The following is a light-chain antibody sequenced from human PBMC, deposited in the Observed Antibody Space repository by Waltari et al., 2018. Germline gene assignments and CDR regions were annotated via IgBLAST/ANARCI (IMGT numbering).Light chain of an antibody. CDR3: GSYTGGNNLVV. CDR2: AVT. Sequence: QSALTQPPSASGSPGQSVTISCTGTSSDIGYYNYVSWYQQHPGKAPQLMIEAVTQPPSGVPDRFAGSKSGNTASLTVSGLQAEDEADYFCGSYTGGNNLVVFGGGTKLTVL. V-gene: IGLV2-8*01. CDR1: SSDIGYYNY. J-gene: IGLJ2*01.